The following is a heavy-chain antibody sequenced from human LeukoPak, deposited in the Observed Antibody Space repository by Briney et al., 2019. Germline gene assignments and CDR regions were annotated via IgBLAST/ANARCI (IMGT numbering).Heavy chain of an antibody. D-gene: IGHD5-24*01. J-gene: IGHJ4*02. V-gene: IGHV7-4-1*02. CDR1: GYSFTTHA. Sequence: ASVKVSCKASGYSFTTHAMNWVRQAPGQGLEWMGWINTNTGNPTYAQGFTGRFVFSLDISVSTAYLQITSLQAEDTAVYYCASSVEDMAASDSFDSWGQGTLVTVSS. CDR3: ASSVEDMAASDSFDS. CDR2: INTNTGNP.